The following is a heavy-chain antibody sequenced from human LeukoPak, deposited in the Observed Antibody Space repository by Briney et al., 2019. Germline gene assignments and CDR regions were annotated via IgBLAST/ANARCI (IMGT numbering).Heavy chain of an antibody. V-gene: IGHV3-23*01. CDR1: GFTFSSYA. J-gene: IGHJ5*02. Sequence: GGSLRLSCAASGFTFSSYAMSWVRQAPGKGLEWVSAISGSGGSTYYADSVKGRFTISRDNPKNTLYLQMNSLRAEDTAAYYCAKDEDYYGSGSYYTYNWFDPWGQGTLVTVSS. CDR2: ISGSGGST. D-gene: IGHD3-10*01. CDR3: AKDEDYYGSGSYYTYNWFDP.